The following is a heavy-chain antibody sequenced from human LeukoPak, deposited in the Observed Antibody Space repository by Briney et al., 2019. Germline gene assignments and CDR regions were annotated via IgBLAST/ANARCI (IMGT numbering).Heavy chain of an antibody. J-gene: IGHJ4*02. Sequence: GGSLRLACAASGFAFNTYAMHWIRQAPGQGLEWVALIWHDGSHKFYSNSVRGQFTISRDNSKNTVSLQMNNLRPEDTAVYYCARGLPREYSSSPSTSDSGLWGQGTLVTVSS. CDR1: GFAFNTYA. V-gene: IGHV3-33*01. CDR3: ARGLPREYSSSPSTSDSGL. D-gene: IGHD6-6*01. CDR2: IWHDGSHK.